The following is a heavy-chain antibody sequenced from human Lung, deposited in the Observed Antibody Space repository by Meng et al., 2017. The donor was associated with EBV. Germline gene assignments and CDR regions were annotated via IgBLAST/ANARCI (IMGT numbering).Heavy chain of an antibody. Sequence: QMPMVQSGGEVKRPGSSVQVSWTTSGGTFRSDAISWVRQAPGQGLEWMGGLIPMSGAPNYAQKFQGRVTITADESTSTHYMDLSSLRSEDTAVYYCASESGRGYTPDYWGQGTLVTVSS. V-gene: IGHV1-69*01. CDR2: LIPMSGAP. CDR1: GGTFRSDA. D-gene: IGHD3-10*01. CDR3: ASESGRGYTPDY. J-gene: IGHJ4*02.